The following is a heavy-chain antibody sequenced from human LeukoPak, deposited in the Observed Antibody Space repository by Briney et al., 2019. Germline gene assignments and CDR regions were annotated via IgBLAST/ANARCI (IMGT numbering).Heavy chain of an antibody. Sequence: GGSLRLSCVASGFTFSRHDMNWVRQAPGKGLEWVAVISYDGSNKYYADSVKGRFTISRDNSKNTLYLQMNSLRAEDTAVYYCAKEGSDAFDIWGQGTMVTVSS. J-gene: IGHJ3*02. V-gene: IGHV3-30*18. CDR1: GFTFSRHD. CDR2: ISYDGSNK. CDR3: AKEGSDAFDI.